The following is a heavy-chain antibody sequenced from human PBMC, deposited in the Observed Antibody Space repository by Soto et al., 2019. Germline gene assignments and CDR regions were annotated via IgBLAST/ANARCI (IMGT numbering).Heavy chain of an antibody. CDR1: GGTFSSYA. Sequence: VQLVQSGAEVKKPGSSVKVSCKASGGTFSSYAISWVRQAPGQGLEWMGGIIPIFGTANYAQKFQGRVTITADESTSTAYMELSSMRAEDTAVYYCAQYYYDSSGYLDYWGQGTLVTVSS. J-gene: IGHJ4*02. CDR2: IIPIFGTA. V-gene: IGHV1-69*01. D-gene: IGHD3-22*01. CDR3: AQYYYDSSGYLDY.